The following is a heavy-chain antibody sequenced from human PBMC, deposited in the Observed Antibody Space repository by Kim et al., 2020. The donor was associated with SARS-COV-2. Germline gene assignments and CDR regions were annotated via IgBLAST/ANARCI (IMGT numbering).Heavy chain of an antibody. Sequence: ASVKVSCKASGYTFTSYYMHWVRQAPGQGLEWMGIINPSGCSTSYAQKFQGRVTMTRDTSTSTAYMELSSLRSEDTAVYYCARSITGTSSPYYFDYWGQGTLVTVSS. CDR3: ARSITGTSSPYYFDY. J-gene: IGHJ4*02. D-gene: IGHD1-20*01. CDR1: GYTFTSYY. CDR2: INPSGCST. V-gene: IGHV1-46*01.